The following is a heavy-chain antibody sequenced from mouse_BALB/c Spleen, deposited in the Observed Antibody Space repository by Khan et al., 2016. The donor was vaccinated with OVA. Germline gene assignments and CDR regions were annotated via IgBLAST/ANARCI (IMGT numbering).Heavy chain of an antibody. CDR2: ISSAATYT. J-gene: IGHJ3*01. CDR1: GFTFSSFV. D-gene: IGHD2-1*01. CDR3: ANGNYGWFAY. Sequence: EVQLVESGGGLVEPGGSLKLSCAASGFTFSSFVMSWVRQTPEKRLEWVATISSAATYTYYPDSVKGRFTISRDNAKNTLYLQMNSLRYDDTAIYYCANGNYGWFAYWGQGTLVTVST. V-gene: IGHV5-9-3*01.